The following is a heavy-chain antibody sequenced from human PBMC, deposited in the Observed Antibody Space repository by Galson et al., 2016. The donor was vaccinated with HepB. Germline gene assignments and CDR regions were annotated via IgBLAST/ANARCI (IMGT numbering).Heavy chain of an antibody. CDR3: VHRRRNSPNYFDP. CDR2: IFWDNDR. CDR1: GFSLPTSGVG. Sequence: PALVKPTQTLTLTCNFSGFSLPTSGVGMAWIRQPPGKALEWLALIFWDNDRRYSPSLSSRLTITKDTSKNQVFLTMTNMDPMDTATYYCVHRRRNSPNYFDPWGQGIQVTVSS. J-gene: IGHJ5*02. V-gene: IGHV2-5*02. D-gene: IGHD5-18*01.